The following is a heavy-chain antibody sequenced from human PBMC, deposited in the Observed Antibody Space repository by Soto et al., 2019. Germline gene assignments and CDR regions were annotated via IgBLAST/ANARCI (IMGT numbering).Heavy chain of an antibody. CDR1: GFTFSSYA. CDR2: IRKMTNSYTT. CDR3: ARGETTVSNWYFGL. Sequence: EVQLLESGGGLVQPGGSLRLSCAASGFTFSSYAMSWVRQAPGKGLEWVGRIRKMTNSYTTEYAASVKGRFTISRDDSRNSVYLQMGSLKTEDTAVYYCARGETTVSNWYFGLWGRGTLVTVSS. J-gene: IGHJ2*01. V-gene: IGHV3-72*01. D-gene: IGHD4-17*01.